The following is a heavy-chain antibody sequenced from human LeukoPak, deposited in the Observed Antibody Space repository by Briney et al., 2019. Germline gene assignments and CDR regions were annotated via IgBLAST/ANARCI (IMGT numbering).Heavy chain of an antibody. V-gene: IGHV3-30*19. CDR2: IWYDGSNK. D-gene: IGHD6-19*01. CDR1: GFTFSSYG. J-gene: IGHJ6*02. Sequence: GGSLRLSCAASGFTFSSYGMHWVRQAPGKGLEWVAVIWYDGSNKYYADSVKGRFTISRDNSKNTLYLQMNSLRAEDTAVYYCARDGPYSSGWYVNYYYYGMDVWSQGTTVTVSS. CDR3: ARDGPYSSGWYVNYYYYGMDV.